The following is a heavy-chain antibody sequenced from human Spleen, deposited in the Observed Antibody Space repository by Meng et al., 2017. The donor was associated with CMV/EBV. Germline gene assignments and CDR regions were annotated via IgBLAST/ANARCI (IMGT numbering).Heavy chain of an antibody. CDR1: GDTFSSYA. CDR3: ARGRCSSTSCYAYGMDV. CDR2: IIPIFGTA. Sequence: SVKVSCKASGDTFSSYAISWVRQAPGQGLEWMGGIIPIFGTANYAQKFQGRVTITTDESTSTAYMELSSLRSEDTAVYYCARGRCSSTSCYAYGMDVWGQGTTVTVSS. J-gene: IGHJ6*02. V-gene: IGHV1-69*05. D-gene: IGHD2-2*01.